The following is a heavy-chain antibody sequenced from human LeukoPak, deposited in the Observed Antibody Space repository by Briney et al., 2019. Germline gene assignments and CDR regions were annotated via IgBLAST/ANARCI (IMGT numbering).Heavy chain of an antibody. CDR2: INTNTGNP. Sequence: GASVKVSCKASGYTFTSYGISWLRQAPGQGLEWMGWINTNTGNPTYAQGFTGRFVFSLDTSVSTAYLQISSLKAEDTAVYYCAREDQAVLWFGELLSGPFDPWGQGTLVTVSS. CDR1: GYTFTSYG. D-gene: IGHD3-10*01. CDR3: AREDQAVLWFGELLSGPFDP. V-gene: IGHV7-4-1*02. J-gene: IGHJ5*02.